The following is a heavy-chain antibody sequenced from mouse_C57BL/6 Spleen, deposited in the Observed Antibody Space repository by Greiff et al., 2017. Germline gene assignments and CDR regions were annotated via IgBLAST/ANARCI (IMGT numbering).Heavy chain of an antibody. CDR2: IYPGDGDT. CDR3: SRSIGIYYDYDCAMDY. V-gene: IGHV1-82*01. D-gene: IGHD2-4*01. CDR1: GYAFSSSW. Sequence: VQLQQSGPELVKPGASVKISCKASGYAFSSSWMNWVKQRPGKGLEWIGRIYPGDGDTNYNGKFKGKATLTADKSSSTAYMQLSSLTSDDSAVYFCSRSIGIYYDYDCAMDYWGQGTSVTVSS. J-gene: IGHJ4*01.